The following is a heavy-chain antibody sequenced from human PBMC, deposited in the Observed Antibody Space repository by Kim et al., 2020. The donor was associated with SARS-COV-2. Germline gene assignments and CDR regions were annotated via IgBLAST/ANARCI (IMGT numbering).Heavy chain of an antibody. Sequence: YSVKGRFTISRDNSKNTLYLQMNSLRTEDTAVYYCARAHQQWLTDDAFDIWGQGTMVTVSS. D-gene: IGHD6-19*01. CDR3: ARAHQQWLTDDAFDI. V-gene: IGHV3-30*01. J-gene: IGHJ3*02.